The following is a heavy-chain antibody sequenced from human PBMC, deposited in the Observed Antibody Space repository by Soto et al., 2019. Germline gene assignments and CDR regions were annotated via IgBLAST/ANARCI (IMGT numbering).Heavy chain of an antibody. CDR2: MSSSSDKT. CDR3: ARLPKGSVVTA. D-gene: IGHD2-21*02. V-gene: IGHV3-48*02. CDR1: GFSFSDYS. J-gene: IGHJ4*02. Sequence: LVESGGALVYPGGSLRLSCIASGFSFSDYSMNWVRQAPGKGLQWVSYMSSSSDKTYYADSVKGRFTVSRDNAKNALFLEMNSLRDDDTATYYCARLPKGSVVTAWGQGTRVTVSS.